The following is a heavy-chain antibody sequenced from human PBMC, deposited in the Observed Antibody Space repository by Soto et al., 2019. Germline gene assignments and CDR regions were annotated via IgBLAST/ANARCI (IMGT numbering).Heavy chain of an antibody. Sequence: GESLKISCKASGYSFTSYWIGWVRQMPGKGLEWMGFIYLDDSYTRYSPSFQGQVTISGDKSITTVFLQWSSLRASDTAMYYCARQIYDSDTGPNFQYYFDSWGQGTPVTVSS. D-gene: IGHD3-22*01. CDR3: ARQIYDSDTGPNFQYYFDS. CDR2: IYLDDSYT. CDR1: GYSFTSYW. V-gene: IGHV5-51*01. J-gene: IGHJ4*02.